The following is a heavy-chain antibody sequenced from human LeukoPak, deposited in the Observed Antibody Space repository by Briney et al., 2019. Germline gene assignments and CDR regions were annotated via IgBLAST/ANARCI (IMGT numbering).Heavy chain of an antibody. J-gene: IGHJ4*02. CDR1: GFTFSDYY. CDR2: ISSGGSSI. D-gene: IGHD5-18*01. CDR3: ARTRYSYGYYFDY. Sequence: GGSLRLSCAASGFTFSDYYMSWVRQSPGKGLEWVSYISSGGSSIYYADSVKGRFTISRDNAKISLYLQMNSLRAEDTAVYYCARTRYSYGYYFDYWGLGILVTVSS. V-gene: IGHV3-11*01.